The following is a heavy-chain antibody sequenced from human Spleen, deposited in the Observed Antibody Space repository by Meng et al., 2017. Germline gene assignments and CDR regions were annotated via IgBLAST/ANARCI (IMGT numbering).Heavy chain of an antibody. Sequence: QVQLQQWGAGLLKPSETLSLTCTVSGGSFSDYYWSWIRQPPGKGLEWIGEINHSGSTNYNPSLESRATISVDTSQNNLSLKLSSVTAADSAVYYCARGPTTMAHDFDYWGQGTLVPSPQ. CDR3: ARGPTTMAHDFDY. J-gene: IGHJ4*02. CDR1: GGSFSDYY. V-gene: IGHV4-34*01. CDR2: INHSGST. D-gene: IGHD4-11*01.